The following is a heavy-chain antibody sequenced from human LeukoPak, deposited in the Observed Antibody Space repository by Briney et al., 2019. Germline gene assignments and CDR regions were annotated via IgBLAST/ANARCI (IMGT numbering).Heavy chain of an antibody. Sequence: ASVKVSCKASGYTFTGYYMHWVRQAPGQGLGWMGWINPNSGGTNYAQKFQGRVTMTRDTSISTAYMELSRLRSDDTAVYYCARGGYFDWFPAYYYYYYMDVWGKGTTVTISS. D-gene: IGHD3-9*01. CDR2: INPNSGGT. CDR3: ARGGYFDWFPAYYYYYYMDV. CDR1: GYTFTGYY. J-gene: IGHJ6*03. V-gene: IGHV1-2*02.